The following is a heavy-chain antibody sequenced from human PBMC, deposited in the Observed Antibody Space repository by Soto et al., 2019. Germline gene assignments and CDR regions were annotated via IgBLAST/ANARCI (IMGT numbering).Heavy chain of an antibody. CDR1: GGSISSYY. D-gene: IGHD4-17*01. Sequence: NHSESQSLTCTFSGGSISSYYWSWIRQPPGKGLEWIGYIYYSGSTNYNPSLKSRVTISVDTSKNQFSLKLSSVTAADTAVYYCASGYGDYYFDYWGQGTLVTVSS. CDR3: ASGYGDYYFDY. J-gene: IGHJ4*02. CDR2: IYYSGST. V-gene: IGHV4-59*01.